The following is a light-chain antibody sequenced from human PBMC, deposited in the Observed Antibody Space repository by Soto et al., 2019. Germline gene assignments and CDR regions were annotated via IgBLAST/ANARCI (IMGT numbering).Light chain of an antibody. V-gene: IGKV1-5*01. CDR3: QHYNGYPYT. CDR2: DVF. J-gene: IGKJ2*01. CDR1: QSINNC. Sequence: DIQMTQSPSTLSASIGDRVTITCRASQSINNCLAWYQQRPGQAPHLLICDVFRLGTGVPSRFSGSGSGTEFTLTISSLQAEDFATYFCQHYNGYPYTFGPGTKLEI.